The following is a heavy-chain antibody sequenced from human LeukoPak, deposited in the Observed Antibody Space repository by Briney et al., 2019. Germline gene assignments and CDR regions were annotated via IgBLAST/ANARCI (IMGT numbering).Heavy chain of an antibody. CDR1: GGSISSSSYY. Sequence: SETLSLTCTVSGGSISSSSYYWGWICQPPGKGLEWIGSIYYSGSTYYNPSLKSRVTISVDTSKNQFSLKLSSVTAADTVVYYCARQGQRRNPWYYFDYWGQGALVTVSS. CDR3: ARQGQRRNPWYYFDY. J-gene: IGHJ4*02. CDR2: IYYSGST. D-gene: IGHD1-1*01. V-gene: IGHV4-39*07.